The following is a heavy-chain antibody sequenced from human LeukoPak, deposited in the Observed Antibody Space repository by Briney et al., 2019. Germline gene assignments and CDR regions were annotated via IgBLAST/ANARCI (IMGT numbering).Heavy chain of an antibody. Sequence: SQTLSLTCAISGDSVSSNSAAWNWIRQSPSRGLEWLGRTYYRSKWYNDYAVSVKSRITINPDTSKNQFSLQLSSVTPEDTAVYYCARGRRGYSYGYFGLDWFDPWGQGTLVTVSS. CDR2: TYYRSKWYN. CDR3: ARGRRGYSYGYFGLDWFDP. J-gene: IGHJ5*02. D-gene: IGHD5-18*01. CDR1: GDSVSSNSAA. V-gene: IGHV6-1*01.